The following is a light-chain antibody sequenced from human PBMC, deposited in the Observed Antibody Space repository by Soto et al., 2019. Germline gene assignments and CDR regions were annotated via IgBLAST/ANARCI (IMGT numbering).Light chain of an antibody. CDR3: QSYDSNNLPV. CDR1: SGSIASNY. CDR2: EDN. V-gene: IGLV6-57*02. J-gene: IGLJ7*01. Sequence: NFMLTQPHSVSESPGKTVIISCTGSSGSIASNYVQWYQQRPGSAPTTVMYEDNQRPSGVPDRFSGSIDSSSNSASLTISGLKTEDEADYDCQSYDSNNLPVFGGGTQLTVL.